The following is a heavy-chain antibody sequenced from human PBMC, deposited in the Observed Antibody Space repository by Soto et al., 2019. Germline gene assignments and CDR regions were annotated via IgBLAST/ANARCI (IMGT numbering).Heavy chain of an antibody. CDR1: GFMFTNHG. CDR2: IWSDGNKR. D-gene: IGHD5-18*01. V-gene: IGHV3-33*01. CDR3: ARDKGYSYGIFDD. Sequence: GGSLRLSCAASGFMFTNHGMHWVRQAPGKGLEWVAVIWSDGNKRYYADSVKGRFTVSRDTSKNTLYLQMNSLRAEDTAVYYCARDKGYSYGIFDDWGQGSLVTVSS. J-gene: IGHJ4*02.